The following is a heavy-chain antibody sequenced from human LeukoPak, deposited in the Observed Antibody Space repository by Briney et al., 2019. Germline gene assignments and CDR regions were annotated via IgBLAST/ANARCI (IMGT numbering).Heavy chain of an antibody. J-gene: IGHJ3*02. CDR3: ARDRDSSGYSFGDDAFDI. Sequence: GASVKVSCKASEYTFTRHTIHWVRQAPGQRLEWMGWINAGNGDTKYSQNFQGTVSITRDTSASTAYMELSSLRSEDTAVYYCARDRDSSGYSFGDDAFDIWGQGTMVTVSS. CDR1: EYTFTRHT. V-gene: IGHV1-3*01. CDR2: INAGNGDT. D-gene: IGHD3-22*01.